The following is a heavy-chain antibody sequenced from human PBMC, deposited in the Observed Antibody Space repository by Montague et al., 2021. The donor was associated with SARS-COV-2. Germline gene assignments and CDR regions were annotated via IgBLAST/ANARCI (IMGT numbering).Heavy chain of an antibody. Sequence: SETLSLTCSVSGASMKSYYWTWVRQSPGKGLQWIWYTYYSGSTSXDPSLQSRLTMTVDTSKNQFTLRLMSVTAADSAVYYCARVEGMIGGITHFDYWGQGLPVTVSS. D-gene: IGHD2-21*01. J-gene: IGHJ4*02. CDR1: GASMKSYY. CDR2: TYYSGST. V-gene: IGHV4-59*01. CDR3: ARVEGMIGGITHFDY.